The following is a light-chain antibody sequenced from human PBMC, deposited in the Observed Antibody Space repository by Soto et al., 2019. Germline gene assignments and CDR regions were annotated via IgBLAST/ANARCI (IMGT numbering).Light chain of an antibody. CDR3: GAWDISRSEHVV. CDR1: SSNIGSNY. V-gene: IGLV1-51*01. Sequence: QSVLTQPPSVSAAPGQKVTISCSGSSSNIGSNYVSWYQQLPGTAPKLLIYDNNKRPSGIPDRFSGSKSGTSATLGITGLQTGDEADYYCGAWDISRSEHVVFGGGTKLTVL. J-gene: IGLJ2*01. CDR2: DNN.